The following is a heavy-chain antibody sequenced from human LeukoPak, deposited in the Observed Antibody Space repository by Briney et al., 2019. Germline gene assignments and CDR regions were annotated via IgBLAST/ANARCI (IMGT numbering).Heavy chain of an antibody. V-gene: IGHV3-21*03. CDR2: ISSSSSYI. CDR1: GFTFSSYS. Sequence: GGSLRLSCAASGFTFSSYSMNWVRQAPGKGLEWVSSISSSSSYIYYADSVKGRFTISRDNAKNSLYLQMNSLKTEDTAVYYCTTEVRRWFGELVPLEDYWGQGTLVTVSS. CDR3: TTEVRRWFGELVPLEDY. J-gene: IGHJ4*02. D-gene: IGHD3-10*01.